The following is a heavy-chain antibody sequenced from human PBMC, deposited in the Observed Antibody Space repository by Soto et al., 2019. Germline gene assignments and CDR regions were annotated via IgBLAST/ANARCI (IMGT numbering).Heavy chain of an antibody. CDR1: GFTFSSYA. CDR2: ISYDGSNK. V-gene: IGHV3-30-3*01. D-gene: IGHD6-13*01. J-gene: IGHJ6*04. CDR3: AREGIGIAAEITYYYYGMDV. Sequence: PGGSLRLSCAASGFTFSSYAMHWVRQAPGKGLEWVAVISYDGSNKYYADSVKGRFTISRDNSKNTLYLQMNSLRAEGTAVYYCAREGIGIAAEITYYYYGMDVWGKGTTVTVS.